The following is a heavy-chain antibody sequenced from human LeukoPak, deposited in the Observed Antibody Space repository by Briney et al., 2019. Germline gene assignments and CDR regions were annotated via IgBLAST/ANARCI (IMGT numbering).Heavy chain of an antibody. CDR1: GYSFTSYW. CDR2: IYPGDSDT. V-gene: IGHV5-51*01. J-gene: IGHJ4*02. D-gene: IGHD2-15*01. Sequence: GESLKISCKGSGYSFTSYWIGWVRQMPGKGLEWMGIIYPGDSDTRYSPSFQGQVTISVDKSISTAYLQWSSLKASNTAMYYCACTTTVVAAMYYFDYWGQGTLVTVSS. CDR3: ACTTTVVAAMYYFDY.